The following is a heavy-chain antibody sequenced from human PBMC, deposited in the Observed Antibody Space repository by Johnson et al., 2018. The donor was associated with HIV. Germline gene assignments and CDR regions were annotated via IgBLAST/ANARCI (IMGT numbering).Heavy chain of an antibody. CDR1: GFTVSSNY. V-gene: IGHV3-13*01. Sequence: VQLVESGGGLVQPGGSLRLSCAASGFTVSSNYMNWVRQAPGKGLEWVSVIGTAGDTYYPGSVKGRFTISRENAKTSLYLQMNSLRAGDTAVYYCAREEANGAFDIWGQGTMVTVSS. CDR2: IGTAGDT. CDR3: AREEANGAFDI. J-gene: IGHJ3*02.